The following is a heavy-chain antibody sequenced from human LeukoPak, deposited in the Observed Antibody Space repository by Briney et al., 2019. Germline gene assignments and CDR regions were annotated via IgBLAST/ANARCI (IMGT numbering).Heavy chain of an antibody. V-gene: IGHV4-30-2*01. Sequence: SETLSLTCTVSGGSISSGGYYWSWIRQPPGKGLEWIGYIYHSGSTYYNPSLKSRVTISVDRSKNQFSLKLSSVTAADTAVYYCARDNSRVGATHPDASDIWGQGTMVTVSS. J-gene: IGHJ3*02. CDR1: GGSISSGGYY. D-gene: IGHD1-26*01. CDR3: ARDNSRVGATHPDASDI. CDR2: IYHSGST.